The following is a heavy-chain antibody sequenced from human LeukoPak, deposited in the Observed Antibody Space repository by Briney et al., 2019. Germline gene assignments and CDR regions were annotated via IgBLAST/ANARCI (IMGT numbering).Heavy chain of an antibody. Sequence: ASVKVSCKASGYTFTSNYMHWVRQAPGQGLEWMGIINPSGGSTSYAQKFQGRVTMTRDTSTSTVYMELSSLRSEDTAVYYCARGGPAAISYYYYGMDVWGQGTTVTVSS. V-gene: IGHV1-46*01. J-gene: IGHJ6*02. CDR2: INPSGGST. D-gene: IGHD2-2*01. CDR1: GYTFTSNY. CDR3: ARGGPAAISYYYYGMDV.